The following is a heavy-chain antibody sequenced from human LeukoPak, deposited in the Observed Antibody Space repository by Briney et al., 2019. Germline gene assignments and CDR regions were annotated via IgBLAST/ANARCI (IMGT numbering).Heavy chain of an antibody. D-gene: IGHD1-26*01. Sequence: GGSLRLSCAASGFTVSSNYMSWVRQAPGKGLEWVSAISGSGGSTYYADSVKGRFTISRDNSKNTLYLQMNSLRAEDTAVYYCAKDLGATGFDYWGQGTLVTVSS. CDR2: ISGSGGST. CDR1: GFTVSSNY. J-gene: IGHJ4*02. V-gene: IGHV3-23*01. CDR3: AKDLGATGFDY.